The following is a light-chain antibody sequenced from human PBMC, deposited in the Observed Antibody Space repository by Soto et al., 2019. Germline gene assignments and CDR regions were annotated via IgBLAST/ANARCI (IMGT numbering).Light chain of an antibody. V-gene: IGLV2-14*01. Sequence: QSALTQPASVSGSPGQSITISCTGTSSDVGAYNYVSWYQQHPGKAPKLMIFEVSNRPSGVSNRFSGSESGNTASLTISGLQAEDEADYYCTSYTSSNTLNVLFGGGTKVTVL. CDR1: SSDVGAYNY. CDR3: TSYTSSNTLNVL. J-gene: IGLJ3*02. CDR2: EVS.